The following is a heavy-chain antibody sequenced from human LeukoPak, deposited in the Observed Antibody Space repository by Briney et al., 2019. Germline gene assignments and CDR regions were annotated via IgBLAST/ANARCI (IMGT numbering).Heavy chain of an antibody. CDR2: ISHDGGNI. V-gene: IGHV3-64D*06. Sequence: GGSLRLSCSASGFTFSNYAIHWVRQAPGKGLEYVSTISHDGGNINYADSVKGRFTISRDNSKNTLYLQMSSLRGEDTAVYYCARETVSGSLYYFDYWGQGTLVTVSS. CDR3: ARETVSGSLYYFDY. J-gene: IGHJ4*02. D-gene: IGHD1-26*01. CDR1: GFTFSNYA.